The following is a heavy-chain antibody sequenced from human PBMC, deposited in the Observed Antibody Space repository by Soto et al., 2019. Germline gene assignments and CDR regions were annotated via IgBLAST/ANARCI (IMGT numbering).Heavy chain of an antibody. CDR3: ARGGHGYNHWALDV. Sequence: GGSLRLSCAASGFTVSSISMSWVRQAPGKGLEWVSVVFNVGSTWYADSVMGRFTISRDNSENTVYLQMNSLRAEDTDVYYCARGGHGYNHWALDVWGQGTMVTVSS. V-gene: IGHV3-53*01. CDR2: VFNVGST. J-gene: IGHJ3*01. CDR1: GFTVSSIS. D-gene: IGHD5-18*01.